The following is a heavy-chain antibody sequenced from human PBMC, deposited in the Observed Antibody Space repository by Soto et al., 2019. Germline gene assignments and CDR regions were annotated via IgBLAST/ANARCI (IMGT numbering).Heavy chain of an antibody. V-gene: IGHV1-18*01. CDR3: ARERLDSGSYYAVDY. Sequence: ASVKVSCKASGYTFTSYGISWVRQAPGQGLEWMGWISAYNGNTNYAQKLQGRVTMTTDTSTSSAYMELRSLRSDDTAVYCCARERLDSGSYYAVDYWGQGTLVTVSS. D-gene: IGHD1-26*01. CDR1: GYTFTSYG. J-gene: IGHJ4*02. CDR2: ISAYNGNT.